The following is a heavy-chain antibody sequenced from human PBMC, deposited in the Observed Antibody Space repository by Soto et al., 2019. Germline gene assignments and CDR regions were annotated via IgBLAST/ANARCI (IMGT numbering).Heavy chain of an antibody. CDR1: GYTFTGYY. CDR2: INPNSGGT. CDR3: ARGPPSYYYGMDV. J-gene: IGHJ6*02. V-gene: IGHV1-2*02. Sequence: ASVKVSCKASGYTFTGYYMHWVRQAPGQGLEWMGWINPNSGGTNYAQKFQGRVTMTRDTSISTAYMELSRLRSDDTAVYYCARGPPSYYYGMDVWGQGTLVTVSS.